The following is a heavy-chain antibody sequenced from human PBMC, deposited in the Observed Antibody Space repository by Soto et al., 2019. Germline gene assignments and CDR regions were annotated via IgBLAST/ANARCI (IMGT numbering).Heavy chain of an antibody. D-gene: IGHD2-15*01. CDR3: ARSFCSDSVSCNWFDL. Sequence: SGTLSLTSTVSGGSISSYYLSWIRQPPGKGLEWIGYIYYSGSTNYNPSLKSRVTISVDTSKNQFSLKLSSVTAADTAVYYCARSFCSDSVSCNWFDLCGQGTLVTGSS. V-gene: IGHV4-59*01. CDR2: IYYSGST. CDR1: GGSISSYY. J-gene: IGHJ5*02.